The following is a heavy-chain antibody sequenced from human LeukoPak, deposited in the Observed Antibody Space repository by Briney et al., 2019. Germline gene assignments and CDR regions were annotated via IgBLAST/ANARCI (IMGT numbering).Heavy chain of an antibody. Sequence: GGSLRLSCATSGFTFSSYWMHWVRQAPGKGLVWVSRINTDASSTFYADSVKGRFTISRDNAKNTLYLQMNSLRAEDTAVYYCARQHYDFWNLFDYRGQGTLVTVSS. CDR2: INTDASST. CDR3: ARQHYDFWNLFDY. D-gene: IGHD3-3*01. CDR1: GFTFSSYW. V-gene: IGHV3-74*01. J-gene: IGHJ4*02.